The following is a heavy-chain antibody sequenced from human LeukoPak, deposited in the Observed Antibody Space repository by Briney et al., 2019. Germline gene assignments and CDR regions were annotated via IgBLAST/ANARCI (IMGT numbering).Heavy chain of an antibody. V-gene: IGHV4-34*01. CDR1: GGFISTYY. D-gene: IGHD6-13*01. CDR2: INHSGST. Sequence: SETLSLTCTVSGGFISTYYWSWIRQPPGKGLEWIGEINHSGSTNYNLSLKSRVTISVDTSKNQFSLKLSSVTAADTAVYYCARWGIAAAGTPLYYYYMDVWGKGTTVTVSS. CDR3: ARWGIAAAGTPLYYYYMDV. J-gene: IGHJ6*03.